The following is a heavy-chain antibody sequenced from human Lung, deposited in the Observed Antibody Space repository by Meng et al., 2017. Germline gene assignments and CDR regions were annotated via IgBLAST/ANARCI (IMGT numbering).Heavy chain of an antibody. CDR1: GGSITSSTW. CDR2: IFHSGST. V-gene: IGHV4-4*02. D-gene: IGHD1-26*01. Sequence: QVPLQESGPVLGKPSGTLSLTCVVSGGSITSSTWWSWVRQTPGKGLEWFGEIFHSGSTNYNPPLESRVTISVDKSKNQFSLKVYSVTAADTATYYCARFDISSSGRGDYWGQGILVTVSS. J-gene: IGHJ4*02. CDR3: ARFDISSSGRGDY.